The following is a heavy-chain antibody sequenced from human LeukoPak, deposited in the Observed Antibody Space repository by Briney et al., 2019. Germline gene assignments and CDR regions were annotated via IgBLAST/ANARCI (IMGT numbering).Heavy chain of an antibody. D-gene: IGHD5-18*01. CDR3: ARGGGYSYGRLDS. CDR1: GGTFSSYA. J-gene: IGHJ4*02. Sequence: ASVKVSCKASGGTFSSYAISWVRQAPGQGLEWMGRIIPILGIANYAQKFQGRVTITADKSTSTAYMELSSLRSEDTAVYYCARGGGYSYGRLDSWGQGTLVTVSS. CDR2: IIPILGIA. V-gene: IGHV1-69*04.